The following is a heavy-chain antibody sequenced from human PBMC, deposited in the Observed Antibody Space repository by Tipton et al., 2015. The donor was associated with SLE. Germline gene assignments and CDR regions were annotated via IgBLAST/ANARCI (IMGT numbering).Heavy chain of an antibody. D-gene: IGHD6-13*01. V-gene: IGHV3-21*01. CDR1: GFTFSSYA. CDR3: ARDLSSSWYDYYYYMDV. Sequence: SLRLSCAASGFTFSSYAMHWVRQAPGKGLEWVSSISSSSSYIYYADSVKGRLTISRDNAKNSLYLQMNSLRAEDTAVYYCARDLSSSWYDYYYYMDVWGKGTTVTVSS. J-gene: IGHJ6*03. CDR2: ISSSSSYI.